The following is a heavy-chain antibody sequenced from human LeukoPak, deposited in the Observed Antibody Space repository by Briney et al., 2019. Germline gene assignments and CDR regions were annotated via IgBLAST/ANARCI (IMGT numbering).Heavy chain of an antibody. CDR3: ARVLGPGKITAGRWFDP. V-gene: IGHV1-18*01. CDR1: GYTFTSYG. D-gene: IGHD3-10*01. Sequence: ASVKVSCKASGYTFTSYGISWVRQAPGQGLEWMGWISAYNGNTNYAQKLQGRVTMTTDTSTSTAYMGLRSLRSDDTAVYYCARVLGPGKITAGRWFDPWGQGTLVTVSS. CDR2: ISAYNGNT. J-gene: IGHJ5*02.